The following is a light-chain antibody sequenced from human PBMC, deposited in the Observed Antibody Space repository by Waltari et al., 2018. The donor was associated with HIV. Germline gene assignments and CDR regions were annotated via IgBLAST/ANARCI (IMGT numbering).Light chain of an antibody. CDR2: MND. J-gene: IGLJ2*01. CDR3: AVWDDSLRGAV. CDR1: DSNFGTFP. Sequence: QSVLTQPHSAPGPPGQRVTISCSGSDSNFGTFPLNWYQHFPGAAPKLLIVMNDQRPSGVPGRFSASQSGTSASLAISGLRSEDEADYYCAVWDDSLRGAVFGGGTKLTVL. V-gene: IGLV1-47*01.